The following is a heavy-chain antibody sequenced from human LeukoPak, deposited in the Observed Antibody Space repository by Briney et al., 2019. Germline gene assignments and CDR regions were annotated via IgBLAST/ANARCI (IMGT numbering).Heavy chain of an antibody. V-gene: IGHV4-39*01. D-gene: IGHD1-26*01. J-gene: IGHJ3*02. CDR1: GGSISSSSYY. CDR2: IYYSGST. Sequence: SETLSLTCTVSGGSISSSSYYWGWIRQPPGKGLEWIGNIYYSGSTHYNPSLKSRVTISADTSKNQFSLKLTSVTAADTSIYYCTRRRYSGSYGLYDAFDIWGQGAMVTVSS. CDR3: TRRRYSGSYGLYDAFDI.